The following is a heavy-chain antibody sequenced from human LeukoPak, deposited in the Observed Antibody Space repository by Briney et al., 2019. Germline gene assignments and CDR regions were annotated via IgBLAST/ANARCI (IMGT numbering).Heavy chain of an antibody. J-gene: IGHJ4*02. D-gene: IGHD6-6*01. CDR1: GFTFSSYW. Sequence: GGSLRLSCAASGFTFSSYWMHWVRQAPGKGLVWVSRINSDGSSTSYADSVKGRFTISRDNAKNSLYLQMNSLRAEDTAVYYCARDLFEYSSSWLLETGDYWGQGTLVTVSS. CDR2: INSDGSST. V-gene: IGHV3-74*01. CDR3: ARDLFEYSSSWLLETGDY.